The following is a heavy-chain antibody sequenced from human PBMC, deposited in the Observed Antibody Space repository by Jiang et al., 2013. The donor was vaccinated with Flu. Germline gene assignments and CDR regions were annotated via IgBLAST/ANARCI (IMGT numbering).Heavy chain of an antibody. CDR1: GFNFHNYA. Sequence: QSGSELKKPGAPVKVSCKASGFNFHNYAMNWVRQAPGQGLEWMGWISTNTGKSTYAPGFTGRFDFSLDTSVTTAYLQISSLKAEDTAVYFCASYTTRVKIIRGVPTLDGMDVWGQGTTVSVSS. CDR2: ISTNTGKS. V-gene: IGHV7-4-1*02. J-gene: IGHJ6*02. CDR3: ASYTTRVKIIRGVPTLDGMDV. D-gene: IGHD3-10*01.